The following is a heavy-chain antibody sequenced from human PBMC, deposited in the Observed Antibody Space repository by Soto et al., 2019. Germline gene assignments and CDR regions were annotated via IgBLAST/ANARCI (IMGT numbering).Heavy chain of an antibody. J-gene: IGHJ4*02. CDR2: IYYSGTT. D-gene: IGHD6-19*01. Sequence: SETLSLTCTVSGGSFSSSNYYWGWIRQPPGKGLEWIASIYYSGTTSYDPSLKSRVTISVDMSKNQFSLKLSSVTAADTAVYYCARVQSLAGTVLDYWGQGTLVTVSS. CDR1: GGSFSSSNYY. V-gene: IGHV4-39*07. CDR3: ARVQSLAGTVLDY.